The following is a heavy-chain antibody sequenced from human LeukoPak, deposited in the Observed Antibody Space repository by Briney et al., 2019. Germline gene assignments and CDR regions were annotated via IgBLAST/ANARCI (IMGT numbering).Heavy chain of an antibody. V-gene: IGHV4-31*03. CDR1: GGSISSGGYY. CDR3: ARDRITGTTNAFDI. CDR2: IYYSGST. Sequence: PSETLSLTCTVSGGSISSGGYYWSWIRQHPGKGLEWIGYIYYSGSTYYNPSLKSRVTISVDTSKNQFSLKLSSVTAADTAVYYCARDRITGTTNAFDIWGQGTMVTVSS. J-gene: IGHJ3*02. D-gene: IGHD1-20*01.